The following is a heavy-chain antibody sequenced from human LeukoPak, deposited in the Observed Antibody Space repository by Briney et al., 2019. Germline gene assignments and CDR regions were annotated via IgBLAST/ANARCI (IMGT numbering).Heavy chain of an antibody. CDR3: AKTRDPQLERGSDY. Sequence: PGGSLRLSCAASGFTFSSYAMSWVRQAPGKGLEWISAISGSGSGGSTYYADSVKGRFTISRDNSKNTLYLQMNSLRAEDTAVYYCAKTRDPQLERGSDYWGQGTLDTVSS. J-gene: IGHJ4*02. CDR1: GFTFSSYA. V-gene: IGHV3-23*01. CDR2: ISGSGSGGST. D-gene: IGHD3-3*01.